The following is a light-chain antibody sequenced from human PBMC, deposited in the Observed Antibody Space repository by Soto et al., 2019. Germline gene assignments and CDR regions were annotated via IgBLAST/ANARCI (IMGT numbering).Light chain of an antibody. CDR1: SSDVGGYNH. CDR3: TSSTSGSLYV. CDR2: NVS. V-gene: IGLV2-14*03. Sequence: QSAPTQPASVSGSPGQSITISCTGTSSDVGGYNHVSWYQQYPGKVPKLLIYNVSHRPSGVSNRFSGSKSGNTASLTISGLQAEDEADYFCTSSTSGSLYVFGTGTKLTVL. J-gene: IGLJ1*01.